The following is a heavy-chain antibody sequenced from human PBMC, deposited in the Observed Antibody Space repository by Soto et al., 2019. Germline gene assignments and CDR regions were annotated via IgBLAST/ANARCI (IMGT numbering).Heavy chain of an antibody. Sequence: QVQLVQSGAEVKKPGSSVKVSCKASGGTFSSYSINWVRQAPGQGLEWMGELIPIFGTANYAQKCQGRVTITADESTSTAYRELSSLRSEDTAVYYCARDGGRHSGGIDFWGQGTLVTVSS. CDR3: ARDGGRHSGGIDF. CDR2: LIPIFGTA. CDR1: GGTFSSYS. D-gene: IGHD1-26*01. J-gene: IGHJ4*02. V-gene: IGHV1-69*01.